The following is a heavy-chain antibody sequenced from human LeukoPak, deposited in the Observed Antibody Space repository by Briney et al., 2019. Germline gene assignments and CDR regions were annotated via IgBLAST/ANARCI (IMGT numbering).Heavy chain of an antibody. V-gene: IGHV4-59*08. CDR2: IYYSGST. D-gene: IGHD3-22*01. CDR1: GGSISSYY. CDR3: ARHKSHSDYYDSSGYPGAFDI. J-gene: IGHJ3*02. Sequence: SETLSLTCTVSGGSISSYYWSWIRQPPGKGLEWIGYIYYSGSTNYNLSLKSRVTISVDTSKNQFSLKLSSVTAADTAVYYCARHKSHSDYYDSSGYPGAFDIWGQGTMVTVSS.